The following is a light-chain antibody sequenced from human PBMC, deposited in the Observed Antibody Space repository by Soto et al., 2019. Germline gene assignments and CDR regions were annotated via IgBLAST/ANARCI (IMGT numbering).Light chain of an antibody. Sequence: EIVLTQSPGTLSLFPGERATLSCRASQSVSSSYLAWYQLKPGQTPRLLIYGASSRATGIPDRFSGSGSGTDFTLTISRLEPEDFAVYYCQQYGSSSYTFGQGTKLEIK. CDR3: QQYGSSSYT. J-gene: IGKJ2*01. V-gene: IGKV3-20*01. CDR2: GAS. CDR1: QSVSSSY.